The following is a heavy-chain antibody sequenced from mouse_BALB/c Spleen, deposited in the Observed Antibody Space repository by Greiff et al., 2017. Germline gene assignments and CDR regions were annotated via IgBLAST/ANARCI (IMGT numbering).Heavy chain of an antibody. D-gene: IGHD1-1*01. CDR2: INSNGGST. CDR1: GFTFSSYG. CDR3: ARELLRGAMDY. V-gene: IGHV5-6-3*01. J-gene: IGHJ4*01. Sequence: EVKLVESGGGLVQPGGSLKLSCAASGFTFSSYGMSWVRQTPDKRLELVATINSNGGSTYYPDSVKGRFTISRDNAKNTLYLQMSSLKSEDTAMYYCARELLRGAMDYWGQGTSVTVSS.